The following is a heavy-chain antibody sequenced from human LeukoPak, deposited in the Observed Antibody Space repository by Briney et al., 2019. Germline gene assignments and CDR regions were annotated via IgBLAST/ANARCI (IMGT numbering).Heavy chain of an antibody. D-gene: IGHD4-11*01. CDR1: GFTFSGYW. Sequence: GGSLRPPCAASGFTFSGYWMSWVRQAPGKGLEWVANINQDGSEIYYVDSVKGRFTISRDNAKNSLYLQMSSLRAEDTAVYYCTRVEETATTAAIIRKYSYYYYYMDVWGKGNTVTVSS. CDR2: INQDGSEI. J-gene: IGHJ6*03. V-gene: IGHV3-7*01. CDR3: TRVEETATTAAIIRKYSYYYYYMDV.